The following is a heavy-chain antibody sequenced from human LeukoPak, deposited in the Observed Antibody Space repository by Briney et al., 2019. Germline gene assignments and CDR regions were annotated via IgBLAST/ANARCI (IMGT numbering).Heavy chain of an antibody. D-gene: IGHD2-8*01. Sequence: ATVKVSCKASGGTFSSYAISWVRQAPGQGLEWMGWISAYNGNRNYAQKLQGRVTMTTDTSTSTAYMELRSLRSDDTAVYYCARDVSRLMVYSTRFDPWGQGTLVTVSS. CDR3: ARDVSRLMVYSTRFDP. J-gene: IGHJ5*02. V-gene: IGHV1-18*01. CDR1: GGTFSSYA. CDR2: ISAYNGNR.